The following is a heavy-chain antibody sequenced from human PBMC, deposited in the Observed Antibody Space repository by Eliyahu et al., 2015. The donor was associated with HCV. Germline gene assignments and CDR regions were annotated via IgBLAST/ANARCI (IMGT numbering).Heavy chain of an antibody. D-gene: IGHD3-22*01. CDR1: GGSXRXSSXX. J-gene: IGHJ4*02. V-gene: IGHV4-39*01. CDR3: ARHPTYYYDSSGADDNFDY. CDR2: IYXSGST. Sequence: QLQLQESGPGLVKPSETLSLTCXVSGGSXRXSSXXXGWIRQPPGKGLEWIGSIYXSGSTYXNPSLKSRVTISVDTSKNQFSLKLSSVTAADTAVYYCARHPTYYYDSSGADDNFDYWGQGTLVTVSS.